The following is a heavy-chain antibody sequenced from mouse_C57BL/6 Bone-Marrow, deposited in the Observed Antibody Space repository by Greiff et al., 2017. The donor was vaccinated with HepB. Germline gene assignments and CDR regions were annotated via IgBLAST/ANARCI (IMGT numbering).Heavy chain of an antibody. Sequence: QVQLQQSGAELVRPGASVTLSCKASGYTFTDYEMHWVKQTPVHGLEWIGAIDPETGGTAYNQKFKGKAILTADKSSSTAYMELRSLTSEDSAVYYCTREGHYDGYHYWGQGTTLTVSS. CDR3: TREGHYDGYHY. D-gene: IGHD2-3*01. V-gene: IGHV1-15*01. CDR1: GYTFTDYE. J-gene: IGHJ2*01. CDR2: IDPETGGT.